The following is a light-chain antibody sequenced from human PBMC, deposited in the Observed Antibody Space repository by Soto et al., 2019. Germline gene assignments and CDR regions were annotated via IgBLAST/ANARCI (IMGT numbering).Light chain of an antibody. Sequence: DIQMTQSPSSLSASVRDRVTITCRASQSIGRYLNWYQQKAVKAPKLLIYAAPSLQSGVPSRCSSSGSGTDFTLTISSLQPEDFASYYCQQSYIPPFTFGPGTKVYIK. CDR2: AAP. J-gene: IGKJ3*01. CDR3: QQSYIPPFT. CDR1: QSIGRY. V-gene: IGKV1-39*01.